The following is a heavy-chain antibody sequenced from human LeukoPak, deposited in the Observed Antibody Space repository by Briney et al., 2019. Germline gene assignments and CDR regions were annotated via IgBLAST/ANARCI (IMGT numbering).Heavy chain of an antibody. CDR3: AGGHCSSTSCYTAGYYYYYMDV. CDR1: GYTFTSYY. J-gene: IGHJ6*03. Sequence: SVKVSCKASGYTFTSYYMHWVRQAPGQGLEGMGIINPSGGSTSYAQKFQGRVTMTGDTSTSTVYMELSSLRSEDTAVYDCAGGHCSSTSCYTAGYYYYYMDVWGKGTTVTVSS. V-gene: IGHV1-46*01. D-gene: IGHD2-2*02. CDR2: INPSGGST.